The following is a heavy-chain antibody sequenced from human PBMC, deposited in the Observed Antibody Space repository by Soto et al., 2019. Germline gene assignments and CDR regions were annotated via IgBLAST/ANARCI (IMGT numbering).Heavy chain of an antibody. Sequence: GGSLRLSCAASGFTLSSYGMHWVRQAPGKGLEWVAGISYDGSNKYYADSVKGRFAISRDNFKKTLYLQMDSLRVEDTAVYYCAKETWAHYDSSGYYPGVDYWGQGTLVTVSS. D-gene: IGHD3-22*01. CDR1: GFTLSSYG. CDR3: AKETWAHYDSSGYYPGVDY. J-gene: IGHJ4*02. V-gene: IGHV3-30*18. CDR2: ISYDGSNK.